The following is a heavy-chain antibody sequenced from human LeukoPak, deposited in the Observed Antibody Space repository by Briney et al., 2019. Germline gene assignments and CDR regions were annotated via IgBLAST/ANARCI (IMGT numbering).Heavy chain of an antibody. D-gene: IGHD2-21*02. J-gene: IGHJ4*02. CDR1: GLIFSDYY. Sequence: GGSLRLSCAASGLIFSDYYMSWIRQAPGKGLEWVSAISGSGGSTYYADSVKGRFTISRDNSKNTLYLQMNSLRAEDTAVYSCAKGGNCGGDCSNFDYWGQGTLVTVSS. CDR2: ISGSGGST. V-gene: IGHV3-23*01. CDR3: AKGGNCGGDCSNFDY.